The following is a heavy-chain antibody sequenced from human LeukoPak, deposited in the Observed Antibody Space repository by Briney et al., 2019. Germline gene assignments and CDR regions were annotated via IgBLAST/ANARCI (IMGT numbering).Heavy chain of an antibody. J-gene: IGHJ3*02. V-gene: IGHV3-23*01. CDR2: ISGSGGST. D-gene: IGHD3-22*01. Sequence: GGSLRLSCAASGFTFSNAWMSWVRQAPGKGLEWVSAISGSGGSTYYADSVKGRFTISRDNSKNTLYLQMNSLRAEDTAVYYCAKGLGPNYYDSSGYYGVDAFDIWGQGTMVTVSS. CDR1: GFTFSNAW. CDR3: AKGLGPNYYDSSGYYGVDAFDI.